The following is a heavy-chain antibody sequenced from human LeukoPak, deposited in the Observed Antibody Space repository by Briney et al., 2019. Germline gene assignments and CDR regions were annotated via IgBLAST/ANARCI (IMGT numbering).Heavy chain of an antibody. CDR1: GFTFSSYA. CDR3: AREDSSSFFGYYYYMDV. D-gene: IGHD6-6*01. J-gene: IGHJ6*03. CDR2: ISGSGGST. Sequence: GGSLSLSCAASGFTFSSYAMSWVRQAPGKGLEWVSAISGSGGSTYYADSVKGRFTISRVNSKNTLYLQMNSLRAEDTALYYCAREDSSSFFGYYYYMDVWGKGTTVTVSS. V-gene: IGHV3-23*01.